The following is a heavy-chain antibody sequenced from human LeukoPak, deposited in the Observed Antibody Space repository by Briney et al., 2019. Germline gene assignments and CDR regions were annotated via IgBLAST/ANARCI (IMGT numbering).Heavy chain of an antibody. D-gene: IGHD3-22*01. J-gene: IGHJ6*03. V-gene: IGHV4-4*07. CDR2: IYTSGST. Sequence: PSETLSLTSTVSGGSISSFYWSWLRQPPGKGLEWIGRIYTSGSTNYNPSLKSRVTISVDKSKNQFSLKLSSVTAADTAVYYCARDGDSSDYYYYYYMDVWGKGTTVTVSS. CDR3: ARDGDSSDYYYYYYMDV. CDR1: GGSISSFY.